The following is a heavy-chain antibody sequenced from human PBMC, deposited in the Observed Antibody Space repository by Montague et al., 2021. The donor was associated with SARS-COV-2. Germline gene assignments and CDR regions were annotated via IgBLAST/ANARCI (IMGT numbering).Heavy chain of an antibody. CDR2: IYYTENT. V-gene: IGHV4-39*01. D-gene: IGHD5-18*01. CDR3: ARPGSGYSYGSGAFDY. Sequence: SETLSLTCTVSGGSISNSIYYWDWIRQPPGKGLEWIGSIYYTENTYYNPSLKSRVTISIDTSKNQFSLKLSSVTAADTAVYYCARPGSGYSYGSGAFDYWGQGTLVTVS. CDR1: GGSISNSIYY. J-gene: IGHJ4*02.